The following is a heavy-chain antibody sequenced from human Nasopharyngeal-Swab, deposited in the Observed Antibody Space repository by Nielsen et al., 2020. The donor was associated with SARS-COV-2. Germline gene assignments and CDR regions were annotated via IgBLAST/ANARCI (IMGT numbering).Heavy chain of an antibody. CDR2: INTNTGNP. Sequence: ASVKVSCKASGYTFTSYAMNWVRQAPGQGLEWMGWINTNTGNPTYAQGFTGRFVFSLDTSVSTAYLQISSLKAEDTAVYYCARARGQPHNYYYYGMDVWGQGTTVNVSS. J-gene: IGHJ6*02. CDR3: ARARGQPHNYYYYGMDV. CDR1: GYTFTSYA. V-gene: IGHV7-4-1*02.